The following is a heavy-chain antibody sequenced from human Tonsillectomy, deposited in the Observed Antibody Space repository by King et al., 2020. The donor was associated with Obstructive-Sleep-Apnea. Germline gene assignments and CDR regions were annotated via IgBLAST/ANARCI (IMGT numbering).Heavy chain of an antibody. CDR1: GFTFSSYG. CDR3: AKASSRIAVAGVDY. V-gene: IGHV3-30*18. Sequence: VQLVESGGGVVQPGRSLRLSCAASGFTFSSYGMHWVRQAPGKGLEWVAVISYDGSNKYYADSVKGRFTISSYNSKNTLYLQMNSLRAEDTAVYYCAKASSRIAVAGVDYWGQGTLVTVSS. D-gene: IGHD6-19*01. CDR2: ISYDGSNK. J-gene: IGHJ4*02.